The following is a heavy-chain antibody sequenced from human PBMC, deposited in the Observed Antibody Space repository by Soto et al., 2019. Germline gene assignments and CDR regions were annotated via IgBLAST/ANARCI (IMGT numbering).Heavy chain of an antibody. CDR1: GGTFSSYA. J-gene: IGHJ3*02. V-gene: IGHV1-69*12. CDR3: ALGVHRRTPSGACDI. Sequence: QVQLVQSGAEVKKPGSSVKVSCKASGGTFSSYAISWVRQAPGQGLEWMGGIIPIFGTANYAQKFQGRVTITGDESTSTGSMELSSLRSEDTAVYYCALGVHRRTPSGACDIWGQGTMVTVSS. CDR2: IIPIFGTA.